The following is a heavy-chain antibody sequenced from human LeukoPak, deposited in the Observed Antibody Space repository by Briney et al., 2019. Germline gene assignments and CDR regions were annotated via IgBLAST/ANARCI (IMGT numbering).Heavy chain of an antibody. CDR1: GFTFSSHT. CDR2: ISSSSSYI. V-gene: IGHV3-21*01. CDR3: ARDSLRQDSSSGNFDY. J-gene: IGHJ4*02. D-gene: IGHD6-13*01. Sequence: GGSLRLSCAASGFTFSSHTMTWVRQAPGKGLEWVSSISSSSSYIYYADSVKGRFTISRDNAKNSLYLQMNSLRAEDTAVYYCARDSLRQDSSSGNFDYWGQGTLVNVSS.